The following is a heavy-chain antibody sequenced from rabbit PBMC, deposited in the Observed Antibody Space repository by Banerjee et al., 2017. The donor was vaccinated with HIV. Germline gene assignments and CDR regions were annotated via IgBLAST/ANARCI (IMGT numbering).Heavy chain of an antibody. V-gene: IGHV1S40*01. J-gene: IGHJ4*01. Sequence: QSLEESGGDLVKPGASLTLTCTASGFSFSSNWICWVRQAPGKGLEWIACIYAGSGGFTAYAAWAKGRFTISKTSSTTVTLQMTSLTAADTATYFCVRDRNLWGPGTLVTVS. CDR2: IYAGSGGFT. CDR1: GFSFSSNW. CDR3: VRDRNL.